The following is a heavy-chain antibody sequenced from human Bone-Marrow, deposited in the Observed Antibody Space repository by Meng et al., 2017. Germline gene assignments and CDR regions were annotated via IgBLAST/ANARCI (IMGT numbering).Heavy chain of an antibody. CDR2: INHSGST. J-gene: IGHJ4*02. CDR1: RGHFRDYY. D-gene: IGHD4-11*01. Sequence: LRHSGERLLNHSATLYVSCVVARGHFRDYYWSWLRQPPGKGLECIGEINHSGSTNYNPSLEGRATISVDTSQNNLSLRLSSVTAADSAVYYCARDPTTMDHDFDYWGQGTLVTVSS. V-gene: IGHV4-34*01. CDR3: ARDPTTMDHDFDY.